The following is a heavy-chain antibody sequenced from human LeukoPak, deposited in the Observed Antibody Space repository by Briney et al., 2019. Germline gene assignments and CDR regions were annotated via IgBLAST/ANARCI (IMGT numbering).Heavy chain of an antibody. Sequence: PGGSLRLSCAASGFTFSFSGMDWVRQAPGKGLEGLAFISDDGSRKYFADSVKGRFTISRDNSKNTLFLQMNSLRTEDTAVYYCAKDRSTTWSFDYWGQGTLVTVSS. D-gene: IGHD6-13*01. J-gene: IGHJ4*02. CDR2: ISDDGSRK. CDR3: AKDRSTTWSFDY. CDR1: GFTFSFSG. V-gene: IGHV3-30*18.